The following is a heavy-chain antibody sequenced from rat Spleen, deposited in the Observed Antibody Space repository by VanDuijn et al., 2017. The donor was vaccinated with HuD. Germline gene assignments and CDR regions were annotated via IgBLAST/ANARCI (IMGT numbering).Heavy chain of an antibody. CDR2: ISYDGSST. D-gene: IGHD1-7*01. CDR1: GFNFNDYW. Sequence: EAQLVESGGGLVQPGRSLKLSCAASGFNFNDYWMGWVRQAPKKGLEWVATISYDGSSTYYRDSVKGRFTIARDNAKSTLYLKMDSLRSEDTATYYCTRADHIMGIGDAWGQGTSVTVSS. CDR3: TRADHIMGIGDA. J-gene: IGHJ4*01. V-gene: IGHV5-7*01.